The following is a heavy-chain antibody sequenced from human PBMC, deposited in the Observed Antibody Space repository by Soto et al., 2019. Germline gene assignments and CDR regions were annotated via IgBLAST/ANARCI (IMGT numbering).Heavy chain of an antibody. D-gene: IGHD2-8*02. CDR2: IWYDGSNQ. J-gene: IGHJ4*02. CDR3: ARAKGVLGNDF. CDR1: GFTFSSYG. V-gene: IGHV3-33*01. Sequence: GGSLRLSCAASGFTFSSYGMHWVRQAPGKGLEWVAVIWYDGSNQHYVDSVNGRFTISRDNSKNTLYLEMNSLRAEDTAVYYCARAKGVLGNDFWGQGTLVTVSS.